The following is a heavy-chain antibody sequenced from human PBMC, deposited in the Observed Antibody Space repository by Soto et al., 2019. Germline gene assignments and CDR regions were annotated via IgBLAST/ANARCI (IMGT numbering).Heavy chain of an antibody. D-gene: IGHD1-26*01. CDR2: IGGSGLQT. V-gene: IGHV3-23*01. CDR3: ARDVLGATGFVDP. J-gene: IGHJ5*02. CDR1: GSTFSTYA. Sequence: GGSLRLSCAASGSTFSTYAMTWVRRAPGKGLEWVSTIGGSGLQTYYADSVKGRFTISRDNSKNTLYLQINSLRGEDTAVYYCARDVLGATGFVDPWGQGALVTVSS.